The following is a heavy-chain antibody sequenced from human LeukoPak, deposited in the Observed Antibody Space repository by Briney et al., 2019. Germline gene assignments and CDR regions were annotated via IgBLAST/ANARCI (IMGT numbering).Heavy chain of an antibody. J-gene: IGHJ4*02. CDR2: ISGSGGST. Sequence: GGSLRLSCAASGFTFSSYAMSWVRQAPGKGLEWVSAISGSGGSTYYADSVKGRFTISRDNSKNTLYLQMNSLRAVDTAVYYCAKGFGSYYYDSSGHYHQGLSGFDYWGQGTLVTVSS. V-gene: IGHV3-23*01. D-gene: IGHD3-22*01. CDR1: GFTFSSYA. CDR3: AKGFGSYYYDSSGHYHQGLSGFDY.